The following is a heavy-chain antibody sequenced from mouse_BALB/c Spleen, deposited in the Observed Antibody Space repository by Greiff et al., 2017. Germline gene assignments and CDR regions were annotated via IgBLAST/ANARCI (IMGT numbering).Heavy chain of an antibody. V-gene: IGHV1S81*02. Sequence: VQLQQSGAELVKPGASVKLSCKASGYTFTSYYMYWVKQRPGQGLEWIGEINPSNGGTNFNEKFKSKATLTVDKSSSTAYMQLSSLTSEDSAVYYCTRAYYRYDDGFAYWGQGTLVTVSA. CDR2: INPSNGGT. CDR3: TRAYYRYDDGFAY. CDR1: GYTFTSYY. D-gene: IGHD2-14*01. J-gene: IGHJ3*01.